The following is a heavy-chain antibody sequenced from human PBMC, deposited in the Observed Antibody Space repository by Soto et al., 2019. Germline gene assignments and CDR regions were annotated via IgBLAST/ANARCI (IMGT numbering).Heavy chain of an antibody. D-gene: IGHD6-19*01. CDR1: GFTCSSYG. Sequence: QVKLVESGGGVVQPGRSLRLSCAASGFTCSSYGMHWVRQGPGKGLEWLAVIWYDGSNKYYADSVKGRFTISRDNSKNTLYLQMNSLRAEDTAVYFCARDCAGYSSGWYQRGGFDYWGQGTLVTVSS. CDR2: IWYDGSNK. V-gene: IGHV3-33*01. CDR3: ARDCAGYSSGWYQRGGFDY. J-gene: IGHJ4*02.